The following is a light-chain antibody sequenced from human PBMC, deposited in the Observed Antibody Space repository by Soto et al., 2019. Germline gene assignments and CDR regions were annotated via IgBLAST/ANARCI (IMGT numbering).Light chain of an antibody. J-gene: IGLJ2*01. V-gene: IGLV2-8*01. Sequence: QSVLTQPPSASGSPGQSVTISCTGTSSDVGGYNCVSWYQQHPGKAPQLMIYEVTKRPSGVPDRFSGSKSGNTASLTVSGLQAEDEADYYCSSYAGSNPVLFGGGTKLTVL. CDR1: SSDVGGYNC. CDR3: SSYAGSNPVL. CDR2: EVT.